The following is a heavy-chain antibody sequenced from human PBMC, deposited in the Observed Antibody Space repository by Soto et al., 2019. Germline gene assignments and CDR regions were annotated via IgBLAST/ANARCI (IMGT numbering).Heavy chain of an antibody. CDR3: AIVPPDFLSVFDH. D-gene: IGHD6-19*01. V-gene: IGHV6-1*01. J-gene: IGHJ4*02. CDR2: TDYRSKWYN. Sequence: PSQTLSLTCAISGDSVSSNSAAWNWIRQSPSRGLDWLGRTDYRSKWYNDYAVSVKSRITINPDTSKNQFSLQLNSVTPEETAVYYCAIVPPDFLSVFDHWGQGTLVPVSS. CDR1: GDSVSSNSAA.